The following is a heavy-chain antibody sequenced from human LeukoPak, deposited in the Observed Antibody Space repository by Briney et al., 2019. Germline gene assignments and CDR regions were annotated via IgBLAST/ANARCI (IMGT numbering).Heavy chain of an antibody. J-gene: IGHJ4*02. CDR3: ARDPGVAAADIHFDY. CDR2: ISAYNGNT. Sequence: GASVKVSCKASGYTFTSYGISWVRQAPGQGLEWMGWISAYNGNTNYAQKLQGRVTMTTDTSTSTAYMELRRLRSEDTAVYYCARDPGVAAADIHFDYWGQGTLVTVSS. V-gene: IGHV1-18*01. D-gene: IGHD6-13*01. CDR1: GYTFTSYG.